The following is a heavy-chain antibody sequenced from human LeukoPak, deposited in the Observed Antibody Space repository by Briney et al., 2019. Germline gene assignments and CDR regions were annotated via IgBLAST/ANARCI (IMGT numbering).Heavy chain of an antibody. D-gene: IGHD6-13*01. CDR1: GFTFSSYG. Sequence: PGGSLRLSCAASGFTFSSYGMHWVRQAPGKGLEWVSYISSSGSTIYYADSVKGRFTISRDNAKNSLYLQMNSLRAEDTAVYYCARVNSSSWYKENYYYYGMDVWGQGTTVTVSS. V-gene: IGHV3-48*04. CDR2: ISSSGSTI. CDR3: ARVNSSSWYKENYYYYGMDV. J-gene: IGHJ6*02.